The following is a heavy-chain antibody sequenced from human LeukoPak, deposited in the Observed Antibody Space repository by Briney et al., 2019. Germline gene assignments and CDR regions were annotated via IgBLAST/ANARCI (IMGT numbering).Heavy chain of an antibody. J-gene: IGHJ5*02. CDR1: GGSISSDY. D-gene: IGHD2-15*01. Sequence: SETLSLTCTVSGGSISSDYWSWIRHPPGKGLEWIGYIYYSGSTNYNPTLKSQVTISVDTSKNQFSLELSSVTAADTAVYYCARDSCSGGSCYPNWFDPWGQGTLVTVSS. CDR3: ARDSCSGGSCYPNWFDP. CDR2: IYYSGST. V-gene: IGHV4-59*01.